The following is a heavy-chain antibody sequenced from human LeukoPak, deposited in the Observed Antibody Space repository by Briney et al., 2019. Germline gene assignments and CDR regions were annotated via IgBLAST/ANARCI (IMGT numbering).Heavy chain of an antibody. Sequence: PSETLSLTCTVSGGSISSYYWSWIRQPPGKGLEWIGYIYYSGSTNYNPSLKSRVTISVDTSKNQFSLKLSSVTAADTAVYYCARGEGQWLVSGAFDIWGQGTMVTVSS. CDR3: ARGEGQWLVSGAFDI. CDR2: IYYSGST. CDR1: GGSISSYY. V-gene: IGHV4-59*01. D-gene: IGHD6-19*01. J-gene: IGHJ3*02.